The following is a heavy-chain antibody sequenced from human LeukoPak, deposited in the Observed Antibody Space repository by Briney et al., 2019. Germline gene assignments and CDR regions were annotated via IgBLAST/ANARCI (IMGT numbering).Heavy chain of an antibody. Sequence: ASVKVSCKASGYTFSSNYIHWVRQAPGQGLEWMGMIYPRDGSTSYAQKFQGGVTVTRDTSTSTVHMELSGLRSEDTAVYYCARDQEGFDYWGQGTLVTVSS. CDR2: IYPRDGST. CDR3: ARDQEGFDY. V-gene: IGHV1-46*01. J-gene: IGHJ4*02. CDR1: GYTFSSNY.